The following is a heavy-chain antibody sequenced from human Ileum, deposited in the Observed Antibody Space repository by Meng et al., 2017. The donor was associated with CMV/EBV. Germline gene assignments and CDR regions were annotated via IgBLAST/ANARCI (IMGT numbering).Heavy chain of an antibody. D-gene: IGHD2-15*01. J-gene: IGHJ4*02. V-gene: IGHV4-59*01. CDR2: IHYTGTT. CDR1: GDSISSYY. CDR3: ARYYCSDRCYHFDY. Sequence: ESLKISCTVSGDSISSYYWSWIRQPPGKGLEWIGYIHYTGTTNYNPSLRSRVTISVDTSKNQFSLKLASVTAADTAIYYCARYYCSDRCYHFDYWGQGTMVTVSS.